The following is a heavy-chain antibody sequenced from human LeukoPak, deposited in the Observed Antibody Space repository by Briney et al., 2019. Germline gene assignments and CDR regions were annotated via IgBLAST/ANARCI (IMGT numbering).Heavy chain of an antibody. D-gene: IGHD3-16*01. Sequence: ASVRVSCKASGYSFTTFYIHWVRQAPGQGLEWVGIIIPSSGSTKYAQKFQGRVTMTRDTSTSTVYMELSSLRSEDTAVYFCVSGVGYWGQGTLVTVSS. CDR3: VSGVGY. V-gene: IGHV1-46*01. CDR2: IIPSSGST. J-gene: IGHJ4*02. CDR1: GYSFTTFY.